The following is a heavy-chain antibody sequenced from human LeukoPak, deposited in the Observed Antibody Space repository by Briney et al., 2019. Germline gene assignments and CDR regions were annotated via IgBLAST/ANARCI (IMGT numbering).Heavy chain of an antibody. Sequence: GGSLRLSCEISGFTFNIYWMTWVRQAPGKGLEWVANINEDGSELYYADSVKGRFTISRDNAKNSLYLQMNSLRAEDTAVYYCAREWGDYDILTGYLSPYFDYWGQGTLVTVSS. D-gene: IGHD3-9*01. J-gene: IGHJ4*02. CDR1: GFTFNIYW. V-gene: IGHV3-7*01. CDR2: INEDGSEL. CDR3: AREWGDYDILTGYLSPYFDY.